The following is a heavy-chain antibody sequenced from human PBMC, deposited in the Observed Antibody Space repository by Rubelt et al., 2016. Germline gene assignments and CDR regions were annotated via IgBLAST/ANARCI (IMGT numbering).Heavy chain of an antibody. J-gene: IGHJ4*02. Sequence: QVQLQQWGAGLLKPSETLSLTCAVYGGSFSGYYWSWIRQPPGKGLEWIGEINHSGSTNYTPSLRMLVTRSVDTSKNQFSLKRSSVTAADTAVYYCATLFHSGSYYRDYWGQGTLVTVSS. V-gene: IGHV4-34*01. D-gene: IGHD1-26*01. CDR3: ATLFHSGSYYRDY. CDR2: INHSGST. CDR1: GGSFSGYY.